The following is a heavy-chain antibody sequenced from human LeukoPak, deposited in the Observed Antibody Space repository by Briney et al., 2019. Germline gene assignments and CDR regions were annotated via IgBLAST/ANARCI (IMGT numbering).Heavy chain of an antibody. CDR1: GFTFSSYA. V-gene: IGHV3-30-3*01. CDR3: AREYVVPAANHGMDV. D-gene: IGHD2-2*01. J-gene: IGHJ6*02. Sequence: GGSLRLSCAASGFTFSSYAMHWVRQAPGKGLEWVAVISYDGSNKYYADSVKGRFTISRDNSKNTLYLQMNSLRAEDTAVYYCAREYVVPAANHGMDVWGQGTTVTVSS. CDR2: ISYDGSNK.